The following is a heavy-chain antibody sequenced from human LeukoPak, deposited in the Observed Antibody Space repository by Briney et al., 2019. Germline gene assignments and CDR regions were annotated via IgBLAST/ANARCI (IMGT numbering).Heavy chain of an antibody. V-gene: IGHV4-59*01. CDR1: GGSISSYY. CDR2: IYYSGST. D-gene: IGHD6-13*01. Sequence: SETLSLTCTVSGGSISSYYWNWIRQPPGKGLEWIGYIYYSGSTNYNPSLKSRVTISVDTSKNQFSLRLSSVTAADTAVYYCARAGSSSWYARYMDVWGKGTTVTISS. J-gene: IGHJ6*03. CDR3: ARAGSSSWYARYMDV.